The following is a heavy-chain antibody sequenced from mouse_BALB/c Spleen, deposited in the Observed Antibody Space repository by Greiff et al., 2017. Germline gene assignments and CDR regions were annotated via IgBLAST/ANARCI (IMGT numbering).Heavy chain of an antibody. D-gene: IGHD1-1*01. CDR2: ISYSGST. V-gene: IGHV3-8*02. Sequence: EVQLQQSGPSLVKPSQTLSLTCPVTGDSITSGYWNWIRKFPGNKLEYMGYISYSGSTYYNPSLKSRISITRDTSKNQYYLQLNSVTTEDTATYYCARRRYYYGSSYGYAMDYWGQGTSVTVSS. J-gene: IGHJ4*01. CDR3: ARRRYYYGSSYGYAMDY. CDR1: GDSITSGY.